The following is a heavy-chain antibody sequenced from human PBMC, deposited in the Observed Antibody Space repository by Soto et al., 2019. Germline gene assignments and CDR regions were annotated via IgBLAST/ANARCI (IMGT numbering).Heavy chain of an antibody. Sequence: ASVKVSCNASGYTFTSYGISWVRQAPGQGLEWMGWISAYNGNTNYAQKLRGRVTMTTDTSTSTAYMELRSLRSDDTAVYYCARDGPLYYDSSGYALSGMDVWGQGTTVTVSS. D-gene: IGHD3-22*01. V-gene: IGHV1-18*01. J-gene: IGHJ6*02. CDR1: GYTFTSYG. CDR2: ISAYNGNT. CDR3: ARDGPLYYDSSGYALSGMDV.